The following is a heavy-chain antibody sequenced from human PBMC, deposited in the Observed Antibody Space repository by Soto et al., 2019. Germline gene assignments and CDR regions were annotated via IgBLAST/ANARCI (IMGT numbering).Heavy chain of an antibody. Sequence: PGESLKISCQGSGYSFSNYWIAWVRQMPGKGLEWMGGIYPGESNTKYSPSFQGQVTISADKSISTAYLQWSSLKASDTAMCYCARPLAYSYGSGFDYWGQGTLVTVSS. J-gene: IGHJ4*02. CDR3: ARPLAYSYGSGFDY. CDR2: IYPGESNT. V-gene: IGHV5-51*01. D-gene: IGHD5-18*01. CDR1: GYSFSNYW.